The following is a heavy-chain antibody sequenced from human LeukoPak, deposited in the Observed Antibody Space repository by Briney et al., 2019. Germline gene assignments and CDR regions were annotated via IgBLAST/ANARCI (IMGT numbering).Heavy chain of an antibody. D-gene: IGHD1-14*01. CDR2: IYYSGRT. CDR1: GGSISSYY. CDR3: ARGATTYYFDY. Sequence: PSETLSLTCTVSGGSISSYYWSWIRQPPGKGLEWIGYIYYSGRTNYDPSLKSRVTIYVDTSKNQFSLKLSSVTAADTAVYYCARGATTYYFDYWGQGTLVTVSS. V-gene: IGHV4-59*01. J-gene: IGHJ4*02.